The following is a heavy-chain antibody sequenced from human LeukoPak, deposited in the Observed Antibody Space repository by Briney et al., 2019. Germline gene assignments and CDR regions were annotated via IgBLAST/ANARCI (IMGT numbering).Heavy chain of an antibody. CDR2: IYPGDSDT. V-gene: IGHV5-51*01. CDR3: ARSRGIRVPNWFDP. Sequence: PGESLKISCKASGYSFTSNWIGWVRQMPGKGLEYIGIIYPGDSDTRYSPSFQGQVTISADKSISTAYLQWSSLKASDTAMYYCARSRGIRVPNWFDPWGQGTLVTVSS. D-gene: IGHD3-10*01. J-gene: IGHJ5*02. CDR1: GYSFTSNW.